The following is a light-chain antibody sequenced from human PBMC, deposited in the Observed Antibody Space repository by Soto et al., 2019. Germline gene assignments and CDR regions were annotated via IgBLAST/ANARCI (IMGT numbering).Light chain of an antibody. CDR1: TSDVGGFNY. CDR2: EVS. V-gene: IGLV2-14*01. J-gene: IGLJ2*01. Sequence: QSVLTQPASVSGSPGQSITISCTGTTSDVGGFNYVSWYQLNPGKAPKLMVYEVSNRPSGVSNRFSGSKSGNTASLTISGLQAEDEADYYCSSYTNYNHVVFGGGTKLTVL. CDR3: SSYTNYNHVV.